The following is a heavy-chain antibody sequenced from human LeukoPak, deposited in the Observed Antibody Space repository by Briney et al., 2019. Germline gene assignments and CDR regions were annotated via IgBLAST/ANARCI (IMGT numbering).Heavy chain of an antibody. V-gene: IGHV1-8*01. Sequence: ASVKVSCKASGYTFTSYDINWVRQATGQGLEWMGWMNPNSGNTGNAQKFQGRVTMTRNTSISTAYMELSSLRSEDTAMYYCASYSSSSLYYYYGMDVWGQGTTVTVSS. J-gene: IGHJ6*02. CDR3: ASYSSSSLYYYYGMDV. CDR2: MNPNSGNT. D-gene: IGHD6-6*01. CDR1: GYTFTSYD.